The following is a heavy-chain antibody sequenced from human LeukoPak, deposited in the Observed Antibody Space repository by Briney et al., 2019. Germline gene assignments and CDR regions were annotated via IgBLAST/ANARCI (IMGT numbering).Heavy chain of an antibody. V-gene: IGHV3-20*04. Sequence: GGSLRLSCAASGFTFDDYGMSWVRQAPGKGLEWVSGINWNGGSTGYADSVKGRFTISRDNAKNSLYLQMNSLRAEDTALYYCARDQLAEGMAVAGTNYFDYWGQGTLVTVSS. CDR1: GFTFDDYG. CDR2: INWNGGST. CDR3: ARDQLAEGMAVAGTNYFDY. J-gene: IGHJ4*02. D-gene: IGHD6-19*01.